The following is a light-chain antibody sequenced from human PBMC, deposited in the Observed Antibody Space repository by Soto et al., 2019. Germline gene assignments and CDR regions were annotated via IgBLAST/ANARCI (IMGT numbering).Light chain of an antibody. V-gene: IGLV2-14*02. Sequence: QSALTQPASVSGSPGQSVTISCTGTSSDVGSYNLVSWYQHYPGKAPKLLICEDDKRPSGVSHRFSGSKSGNTASLTISGLQAEDEADYYCSSYAGSNNLWVFGGGTKLTVL. J-gene: IGLJ3*02. CDR2: EDD. CDR1: SSDVGSYNL. CDR3: SSYAGSNNLWV.